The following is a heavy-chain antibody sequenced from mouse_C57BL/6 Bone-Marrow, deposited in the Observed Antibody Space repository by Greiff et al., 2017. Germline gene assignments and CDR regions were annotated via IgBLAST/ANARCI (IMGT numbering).Heavy chain of an antibody. CDR2: ISSGGSYT. CDR3: ARQIYYDYDGFYYDMDY. Sequence: EVKLMESGGDLVKPGGSLKLSCAASGFTFSSYGMSWVRQTPDKRLEWVATISSGGSYTYYPDSVKGRFTISRDNAKNTLYLQMSSLKSEDTAMYYCARQIYYDYDGFYYDMDYWGQGTSVTVSS. V-gene: IGHV5-6*01. D-gene: IGHD2-4*01. J-gene: IGHJ4*01. CDR1: GFTFSSYG.